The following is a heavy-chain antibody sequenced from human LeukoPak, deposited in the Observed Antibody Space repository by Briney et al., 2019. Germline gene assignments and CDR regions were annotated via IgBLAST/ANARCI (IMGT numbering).Heavy chain of an antibody. CDR3: ARHRDAFDY. CDR1: GGSISSSSYY. CDR2: IYYSGST. J-gene: IGHJ4*02. V-gene: IGHV4-39*01. Sequence: SETLSLTCTVSGGSISSSSYYWGWIRQPPGKGLEWIGCIYYSGSTYYNPSLKSRVTISVDTSKNQYSLKLSSVTAADTAVYYCARHRDAFDYWGQGTLVTVSS.